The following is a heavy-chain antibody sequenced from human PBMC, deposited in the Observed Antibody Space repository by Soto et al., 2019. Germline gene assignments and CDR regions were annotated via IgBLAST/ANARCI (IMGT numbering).Heavy chain of an antibody. J-gene: IGHJ6*02. V-gene: IGHV1-18*04. CDR2: IRAYNGNT. CDR1: GYTFTSYG. Sequence: QVQLVQSGAEVKKPGASVKVSCKASGYTFTSYGISWVRQAPGQGLEWMGWIRAYNGNTNYAQKLQGRVTMTTDTSTSTAYMELRSLRSDDTAVYYCATSSGYDYYYYYYGMDVWGQGTTVTVSS. D-gene: IGHD5-12*01. CDR3: ATSSGYDYYYYYYGMDV.